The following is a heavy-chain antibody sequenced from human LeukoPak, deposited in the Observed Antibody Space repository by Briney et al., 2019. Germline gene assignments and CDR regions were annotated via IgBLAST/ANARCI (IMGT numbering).Heavy chain of an antibody. V-gene: IGHV3-7*01. J-gene: IGHJ4*02. D-gene: IGHD2-15*01. CDR2: IKQDESAK. CDR3: ARDTDSSLDY. Sequence: PGGSLRLSCAASGFTFSNSWMAWVRQAPGQGLEWVANIKQDESAKHYSDSVKGRFTISRDNAKNSLFLQMNGLRAEDSALYYCARDTDSSLDYWGQGTLVTVSS. CDR1: GFTFSNSW.